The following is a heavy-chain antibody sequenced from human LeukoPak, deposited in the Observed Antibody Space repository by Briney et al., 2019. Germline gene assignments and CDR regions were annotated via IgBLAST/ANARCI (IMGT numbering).Heavy chain of an antibody. D-gene: IGHD4-4*01. Sequence: ASVKVSCKASGYTFTSYDINWVQQATGQGLEWMGWMNPNSGNTGYAQKFQGRVTMTRNTSISTAYMELSSLRSEDTAVYYCARLTVTTFYYYYGMDVWGQGTTVTVSS. CDR1: GYTFTSYD. V-gene: IGHV1-8*01. CDR3: ARLTVTTFYYYYGMDV. CDR2: MNPNSGNT. J-gene: IGHJ6*02.